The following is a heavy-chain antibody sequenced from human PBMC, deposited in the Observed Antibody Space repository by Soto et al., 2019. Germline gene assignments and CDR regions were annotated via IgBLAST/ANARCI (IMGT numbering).Heavy chain of an antibody. CDR3: ARERGSYGYYYGMDV. J-gene: IGHJ6*02. CDR1: GGSISSDGYY. Sequence: SETLSLTCTVSGGSISSDGYYWSWIRQHPGKGLEWIGYIYYSGSTYYNPSLKSGVTISVDTSKNQFSLKLSSVTAADTAVYYCARERGSYGYYYGMDVWGQGTTVTVSS. D-gene: IGHD1-26*01. CDR2: IYYSGST. V-gene: IGHV4-31*03.